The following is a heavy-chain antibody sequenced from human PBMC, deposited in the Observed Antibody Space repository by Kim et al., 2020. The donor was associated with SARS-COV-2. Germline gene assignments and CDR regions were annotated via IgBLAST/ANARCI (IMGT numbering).Heavy chain of an antibody. CDR2: IYPGDSDT. J-gene: IGHJ4*02. CDR1: GYSFTSYW. D-gene: IGHD5-18*01. CDR3: ARRVYSYGYQYYFDY. Sequence: GESLKISCKGSGYSFTSYWIGWVRQMPGKGLEWMGIIYPGDSDTRYSPSFQGQVTISADKSISTAYLQWSSLKASDTAMYYCARRVYSYGYQYYFDYWGQGTLVTVSS. V-gene: IGHV5-51*01.